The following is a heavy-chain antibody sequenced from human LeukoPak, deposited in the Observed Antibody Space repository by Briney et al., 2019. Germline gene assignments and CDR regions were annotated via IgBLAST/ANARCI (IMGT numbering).Heavy chain of an antibody. Sequence: SETLSLTCTVSGGSISSSSYYWGWIRQPPGKGPEWIGYIYYSGSINNNPSLKSRVTISVDTSKNQFPLKLSSVTAADTAVYYCARALPYGSGRDYYMDVWGKGTTVTVSS. D-gene: IGHD3-10*01. V-gene: IGHV4-61*05. CDR1: GGSISSSSYY. J-gene: IGHJ6*03. CDR3: ARALPYGSGRDYYMDV. CDR2: IYYSGSI.